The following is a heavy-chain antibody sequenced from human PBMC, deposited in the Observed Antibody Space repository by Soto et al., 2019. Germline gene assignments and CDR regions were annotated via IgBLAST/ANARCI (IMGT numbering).Heavy chain of an antibody. CDR1: GGTFISDA. D-gene: IGHD3-22*01. CDR2: VIPMFPKA. CDR3: ARCHSDSSGPGYLDS. Sequence: VRLVQSEAEVQKAGSSVKVSCKASGGTFISDAVTWVRQAPGQGLEWMGGVIPMFPKANYAQKFQGRATITADKSTSTVYMELHSLKSEDTALYYCARCHSDSSGPGYLDSWGQGTLVTVTS. J-gene: IGHJ4*02. V-gene: IGHV1-69*06.